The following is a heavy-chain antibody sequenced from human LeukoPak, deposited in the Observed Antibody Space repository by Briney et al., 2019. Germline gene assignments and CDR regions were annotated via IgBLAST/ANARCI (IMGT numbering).Heavy chain of an antibody. J-gene: IGHJ4*02. Sequence: PSETLSLTCTVSGGSISSYYWSWIRQPPGKGLEWIGYIYYSGSTNYNPSLKSRVTIPVDTSKNQFSLKLSSVTAADTAVYYCARLYDSSAFDYWGQGTLVTVSS. D-gene: IGHD3-22*01. CDR1: GGSISSYY. CDR2: IYYSGST. CDR3: ARLYDSSAFDY. V-gene: IGHV4-59*01.